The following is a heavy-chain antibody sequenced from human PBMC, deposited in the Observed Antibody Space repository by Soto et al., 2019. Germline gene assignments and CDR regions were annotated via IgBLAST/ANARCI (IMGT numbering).Heavy chain of an antibody. Sequence: ASVKVSCKASGYTFTSYYMHWVRQAPGQGLEWMGIINPSGGSTSYAQKFQGRVTMTRDTSTSTVYMELSSLRSEDTAVYYCARDYYDSSGSPPTPRVYGMDVWGQGTTVTVSS. J-gene: IGHJ6*02. V-gene: IGHV1-46*01. CDR2: INPSGGST. CDR1: GYTFTSYY. CDR3: ARDYYDSSGSPPTPRVYGMDV. D-gene: IGHD3-22*01.